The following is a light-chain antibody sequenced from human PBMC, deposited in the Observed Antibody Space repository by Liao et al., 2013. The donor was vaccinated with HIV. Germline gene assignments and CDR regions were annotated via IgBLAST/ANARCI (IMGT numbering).Light chain of an antibody. Sequence: SYEVTQPPSVSVSPGQTARIACSGNGLGITSWYQLKPGQSPVLVIYQDNKRPSGIPERFSGSNSGNTATLTISGTQAMDEADYYCQAWDNSLYVFGSGTKVTVL. CDR2: QDN. V-gene: IGLV3-1*01. CDR1: GLGI. J-gene: IGLJ1*01. CDR3: QAWDNSLYV.